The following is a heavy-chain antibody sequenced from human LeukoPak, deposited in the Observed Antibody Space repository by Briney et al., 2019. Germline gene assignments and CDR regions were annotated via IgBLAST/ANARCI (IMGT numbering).Heavy chain of an antibody. V-gene: IGHV4-38-2*01. D-gene: IGHD3-3*01. CDR1: GYSISSGYY. CDR3: ARGPFGVVIFDY. J-gene: IGHJ4*02. Sequence: PSETLSLTCAVSGYSISSGYYWGWIRQPPGKGLEWIGSIYHSGSTYYNPSLKSRVTISVDTSKNQFSLKLSSVTAADTAVYYCARGPFGVVIFDYWGQGTLVTVSS. CDR2: IYHSGST.